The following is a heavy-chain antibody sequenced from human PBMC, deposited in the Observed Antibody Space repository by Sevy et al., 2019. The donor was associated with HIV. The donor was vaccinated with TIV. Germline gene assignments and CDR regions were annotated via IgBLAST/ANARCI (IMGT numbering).Heavy chain of an antibody. V-gene: IGHV3-33*01. CDR2: MWYDGTNK. CDR3: ARESLAVAGIGYYFNY. CDR1: GFSISGYG. D-gene: IGHD6-19*01. Sequence: GGSLRLSCTASGFSISGYGMHWVRQVPGKGLEWVAIMWYDGTNKEYTDSVKGRFTITRDNSKNTLYLQMNSLRVEDTAVYYCARESLAVAGIGYYFNYWGQGTLVTVSS. J-gene: IGHJ4*02.